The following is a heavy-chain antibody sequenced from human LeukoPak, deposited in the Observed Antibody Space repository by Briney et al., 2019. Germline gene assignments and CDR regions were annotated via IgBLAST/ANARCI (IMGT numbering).Heavy chain of an antibody. CDR2: ISGSGGST. CDR3: AKEYGSGLNYYYYYYMDV. Sequence: HAGGSLRLSCAASGFTFSSYEMNWVRQAPGKGLEWVSAISGSGGSTYYADSVKGRFTISRDNSKNTLYLQMNSLRAEDTAVYYCAKEYGSGLNYYYYYYMDVWGKGTTVTISS. CDR1: GFTFSSYE. V-gene: IGHV3-23*01. D-gene: IGHD3-10*01. J-gene: IGHJ6*03.